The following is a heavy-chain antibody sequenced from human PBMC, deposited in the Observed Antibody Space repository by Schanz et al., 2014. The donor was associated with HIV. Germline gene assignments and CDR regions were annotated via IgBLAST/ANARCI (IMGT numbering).Heavy chain of an antibody. D-gene: IGHD3-3*02. J-gene: IGHJ6*02. CDR2: MIPSFRLR. Sequence: QVQLVQSGAEVKKPWSSVKVSCKASGGTFSSYAISWVRQAPGQGLEWMGGMIPSFRLRTYAQKFQGRVTIAADESASTAYMELNSLRSDDTAVYYCAKSPIFGDVIFYGMDVWGQGTTVTVSS. CDR3: AKSPIFGDVIFYGMDV. CDR1: GGTFSSYA. V-gene: IGHV1-69*01.